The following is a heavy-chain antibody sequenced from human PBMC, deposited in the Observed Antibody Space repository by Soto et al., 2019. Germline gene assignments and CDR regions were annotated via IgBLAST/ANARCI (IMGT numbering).Heavy chain of an antibody. CDR2: IIPILGIA. D-gene: IGHD3-10*01. Sequence: QVQLVQSGAEVKKPGSSVKVSCKASGGTFSSYTISWVRQAPGQGLEWMGRIIPILGIANYAQKFQGRVTSTADKSTSTAYMELSSLRSEDTAVYYCARAYYVYYYGMDVWGQGTTVTVSS. J-gene: IGHJ6*02. CDR3: ARAYYVYYYGMDV. CDR1: GGTFSSYT. V-gene: IGHV1-69*02.